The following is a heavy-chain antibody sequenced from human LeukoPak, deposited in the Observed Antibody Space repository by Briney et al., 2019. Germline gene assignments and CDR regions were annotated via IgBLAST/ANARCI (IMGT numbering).Heavy chain of an antibody. Sequence: SVKVSCKASGGTFSSYAISWVRQAPGQGLEWMGGIIPIFGTANYAQKFQGRVTITADESTSTAYMELSSLRSEDTAVYYCARDVYYDSSGYYYFDYWGQGTLVTVSS. D-gene: IGHD3-22*01. V-gene: IGHV1-69*13. J-gene: IGHJ4*02. CDR1: GGTFSSYA. CDR3: ARDVYYDSSGYYYFDY. CDR2: IIPIFGTA.